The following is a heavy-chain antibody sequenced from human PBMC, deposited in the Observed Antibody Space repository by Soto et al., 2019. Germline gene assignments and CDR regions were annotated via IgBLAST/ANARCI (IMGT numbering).Heavy chain of an antibody. CDR3: ARDLFGYYDSSGYYYIDY. CDR2: ISSSGSTI. CDR1: GVTFSSYE. V-gene: IGHV3-48*03. D-gene: IGHD3-22*01. Sequence: PGGSLRLSCAASGVTFSSYEMNWVRQAPGKGLEWVSYISSSGSTIYYADSVKGRFTISRDNAKNSLYLQMNSLRAEDTAVYYCARDLFGYYDSSGYYYIDYWGQGTLVTVSS. J-gene: IGHJ4*02.